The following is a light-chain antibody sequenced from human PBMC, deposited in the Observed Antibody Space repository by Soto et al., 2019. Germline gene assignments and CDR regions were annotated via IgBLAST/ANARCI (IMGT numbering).Light chain of an antibody. Sequence: QAVVSQPASVSGSPGQSISISCTGTSSDVGAYNFVSWYQQHPGKAPKLMIYEVSNRPSGVSNRFSGSKSGNTASLTISGLQAEDEADYYCSSYTSSSTPVFGSGTKLTVL. CDR2: EVS. J-gene: IGLJ1*01. CDR3: SSYTSSSTPV. CDR1: SSDVGAYNF. V-gene: IGLV2-14*01.